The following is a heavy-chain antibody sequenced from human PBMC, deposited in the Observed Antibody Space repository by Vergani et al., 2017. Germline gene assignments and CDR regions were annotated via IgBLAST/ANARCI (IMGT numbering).Heavy chain of an antibody. CDR1: GFTFSDYY. Sequence: QVQLVESGGGLVQPGGSLRLSCAASGFTFSDYYMSWIRQAPGKGLEWVSYISSSGSTIYYADSVKGRFTMSRDNAKNSLYRQMNRLRAEHTAVYYGARAPVNISRVGDIVVVAAAYLDDWGQGTLVTVSS. CDR3: ARAPVNISRVGDIVVVAAAYLDD. V-gene: IGHV3-11*01. D-gene: IGHD2-15*01. CDR2: ISSSGSTI. J-gene: IGHJ4*01.